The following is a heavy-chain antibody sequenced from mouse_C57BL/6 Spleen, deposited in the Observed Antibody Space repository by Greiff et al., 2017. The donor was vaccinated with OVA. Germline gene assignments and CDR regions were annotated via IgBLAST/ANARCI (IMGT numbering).Heavy chain of an antibody. CDR2: IRSKSNNYAT. J-gene: IGHJ2*01. Sequence: EVQVVESGGGLVQPKGSLKLSCAASGFSFNTYAMNWVRQAPGKGLEWVARIRSKSNNYATYYADSVKDRFTISRDDSESMLYLQMNNLKTEDTAMYYCVRQNYDDDVYYFDYWGQGTTLTVSS. V-gene: IGHV10-1*01. CDR3: VRQNYDDDVYYFDY. D-gene: IGHD2-4*01. CDR1: GFSFNTYA.